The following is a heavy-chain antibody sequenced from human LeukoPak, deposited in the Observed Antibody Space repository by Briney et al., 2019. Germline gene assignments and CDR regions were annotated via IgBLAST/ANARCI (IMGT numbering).Heavy chain of an antibody. CDR3: AKGAASGLVDWFDP. D-gene: IGHD3-22*01. CDR2: ITGDYAI. J-gene: IGHJ5*02. CDR1: GFTFSNFA. Sequence: GGSLRLSCAASGFTFSNFAMMWVRQAPGKGLEWVSSITGDYAIYSADPAKGRFTTSRDNSKNIVYLQMDSLRDDDTAVYYCAKGAASGLVDWFDPWGQGTLVTVSS. V-gene: IGHV3-23*01.